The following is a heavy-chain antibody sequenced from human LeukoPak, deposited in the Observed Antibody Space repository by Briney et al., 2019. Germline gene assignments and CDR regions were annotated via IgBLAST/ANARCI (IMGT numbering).Heavy chain of an antibody. CDR3: ARGAKYSSSWYSFGSYYYYYGMDV. V-gene: IGHV1-8*01. J-gene: IGHJ6*02. CDR1: GYTFTSDD. CDR2: MNPNSGNT. D-gene: IGHD6-13*01. Sequence: ASVKVSCKASGYTFTSDDINWVREATGQGLEWMAWMNPNSGNTGYAQKFQGRVTMTRNTSISTAYMELSSLRSEDTAVYYCARGAKYSSSWYSFGSYYYYYGMDVWGQGTTVTVSS.